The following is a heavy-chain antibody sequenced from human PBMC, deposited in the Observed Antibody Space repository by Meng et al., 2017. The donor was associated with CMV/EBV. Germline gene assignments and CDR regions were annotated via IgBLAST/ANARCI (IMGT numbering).Heavy chain of an antibody. Sequence: ASVKVSCKASGYTFTSYYMHWVRQAPGQGLEWMGIINPSGGSTSYAQKFQGRVTMTRDTSTSTVYMELSSLRSEDTAVYYCARSGFTGYDFVSSLMTWWGQGTLVTVSS. V-gene: IGHV1-46*01. D-gene: IGHD5-12*01. CDR3: ARSGFTGYDFVSSLMTW. J-gene: IGHJ4*02. CDR1: GYTFTSYY. CDR2: INPSGGST.